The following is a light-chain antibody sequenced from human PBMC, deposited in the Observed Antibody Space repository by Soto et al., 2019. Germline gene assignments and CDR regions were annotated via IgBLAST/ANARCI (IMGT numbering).Light chain of an antibody. Sequence: EIVLTQSPGTLSLSPGERATLSCRASQSVSSSYLAWYQQKPGQAPRLLIYGASSRATGIPDRFSGSGSGTDFTLTTSRLEPDDFAVYYCQQYGSSPRYTFGQGTKLEIK. CDR1: QSVSSSY. CDR2: GAS. CDR3: QQYGSSPRYT. V-gene: IGKV3-20*01. J-gene: IGKJ2*01.